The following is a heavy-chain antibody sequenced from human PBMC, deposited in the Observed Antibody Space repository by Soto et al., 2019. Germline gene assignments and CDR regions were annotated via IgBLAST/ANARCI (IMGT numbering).Heavy chain of an antibody. D-gene: IGHD3-22*01. CDR1: GFTFSSYA. CDR3: AKEVRSMIVVVITSFDY. Sequence: EVQLLESGGGLVQPGGSLRLSCAASGFTFSSYAMSWVRQAPGKGLEWDSAISGSGGSTYYADSVKGRFTISRDNSKNTLYLQMNSLRAEDTAVYYCAKEVRSMIVVVITSFDYWGQGTLVTVSS. V-gene: IGHV3-23*01. J-gene: IGHJ4*02. CDR2: ISGSGGST.